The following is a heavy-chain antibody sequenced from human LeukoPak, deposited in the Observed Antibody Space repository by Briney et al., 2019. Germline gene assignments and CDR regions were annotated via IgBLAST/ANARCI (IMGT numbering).Heavy chain of an antibody. CDR2: IYYSGST. D-gene: IGHD6-6*01. Sequence: SETLSLTCTVSGGSISSSSYYWGWIHQPPGKGLEWIGSIYYSGSTYYNPSLKSRVTISVGTPKNQFSLKLSSVTAADAAVYYCARSYSTSSSSRMFDYWGQGTLVTVSS. J-gene: IGHJ4*02. CDR1: GGSISSSSYY. CDR3: ARSYSTSSSSRMFDY. V-gene: IGHV4-39*01.